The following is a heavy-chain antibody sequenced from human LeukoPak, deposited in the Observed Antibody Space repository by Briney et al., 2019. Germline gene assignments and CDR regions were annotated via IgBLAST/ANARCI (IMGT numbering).Heavy chain of an antibody. V-gene: IGHV4-30-2*01. D-gene: IGHD2-2*01. CDR2: IYHSGTP. Sequence: SETLSLTCTVSGGSLSSGDYYWSWIRQPPGKGLEWIGYIYHSGTPYYNPSLKSRVTISVDRSKNQFSLKLSSVTAADTAVYYCARDRANCSSTSCSLYWYFDLWGRGTLVTVSS. CDR1: GGSLSSGDYY. CDR3: ARDRANCSSTSCSLYWYFDL. J-gene: IGHJ2*01.